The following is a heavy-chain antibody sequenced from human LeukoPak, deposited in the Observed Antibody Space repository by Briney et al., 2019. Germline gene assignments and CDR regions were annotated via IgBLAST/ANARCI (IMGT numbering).Heavy chain of an antibody. V-gene: IGHV3-23*01. CDR1: GFTFTIYA. Sequence: GGSLTLSCAPSGFTFTIYAMSWVRQAPGRGLECVSSISGTGGSTSYADSVKGRFTISRDNSKNTLYVQMKSLRAEDTAVYYCAKCNHYDNNGYPDYWGQGTLVTVSS. CDR3: AKCNHYDNNGYPDY. J-gene: IGHJ4*02. D-gene: IGHD3-22*01. CDR2: ISGTGGST.